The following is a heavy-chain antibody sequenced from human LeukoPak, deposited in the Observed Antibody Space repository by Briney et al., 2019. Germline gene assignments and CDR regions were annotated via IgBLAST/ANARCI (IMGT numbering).Heavy chain of an antibody. CDR3: ARDLLATTGVEPFEP. V-gene: IGHV4-38-2*02. J-gene: IGHJ5*02. CDR2: IYYAGST. CDR1: GYSINNGYY. Sequence: PSETLSLTCTVSGYSINNGYYWGWIRQPPGKGLEWIGSIYYAGSTYHNPSLKSRLTISVDTSKNQFSLRLSSVTAADTAVYYCARDLLATTGVEPFEPWGQGTLVTVSS. D-gene: IGHD1-1*01.